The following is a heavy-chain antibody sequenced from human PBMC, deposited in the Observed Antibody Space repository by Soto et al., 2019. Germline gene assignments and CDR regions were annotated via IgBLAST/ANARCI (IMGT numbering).Heavy chain of an antibody. CDR1: GCSFGRSSYY. CDR3: SRRATEGFDP. J-gene: IGHJ5*02. Sequence: WETLSLTCGVSGCSFGRSSYYWGLIRQAPGKGLEWIGSINYSWSTDYNPSLKSRVTISVDTSRNQFSLKLSSVTAADTALYYCSRRATEGFDPWGQGTLVTVSS. V-gene: IGHV4-39*01. CDR2: INYSWST.